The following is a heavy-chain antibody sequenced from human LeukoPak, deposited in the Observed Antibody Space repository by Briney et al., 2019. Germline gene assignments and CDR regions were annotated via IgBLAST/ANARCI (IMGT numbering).Heavy chain of an antibody. V-gene: IGHV3-7*03. CDR2: IRQDGGEA. Sequence: GGSLRLSCAASGFTFSTYWMTWVRQGPGKGLEWVANIRQDGGEAYYVDSVKGRFTISRDNAKASVYLQMNSLTADDTAVYYCVRGGTFRYSGTSGDYWGQGTLVTVSS. J-gene: IGHJ4*02. D-gene: IGHD1-26*01. CDR1: GFTFSTYW. CDR3: VRGGTFRYSGTSGDY.